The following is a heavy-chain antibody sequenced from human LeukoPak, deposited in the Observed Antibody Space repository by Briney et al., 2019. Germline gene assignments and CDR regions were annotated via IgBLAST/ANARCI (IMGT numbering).Heavy chain of an antibody. Sequence: SGGSLRLSCAASGFTFSSYAMSWVRQAPGKGLEWVSAISGSGGSTYYADSVKGRFTISRDNSKNTLCLQMNSLRAEDTAVYYCAEDLYSQWLGSWFDYWGQGTLVTVSS. CDR3: AEDLYSQWLGSWFDY. CDR1: GFTFSSYA. D-gene: IGHD6-19*01. V-gene: IGHV3-23*01. CDR2: ISGSGGST. J-gene: IGHJ4*02.